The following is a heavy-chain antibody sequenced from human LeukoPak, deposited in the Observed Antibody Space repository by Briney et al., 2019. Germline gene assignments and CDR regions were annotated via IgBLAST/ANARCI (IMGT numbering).Heavy chain of an antibody. Sequence: ASVKVSCKASGYTFTSYGISWVRQAPGQGLEWMGWISAYNGNTNYAQKLQGRVTMTTDTSTSTAYMELRSLRSDDTAVYYCASGDGYSSAGIGAFDIWGQGTMVTVSS. CDR3: ASGDGYSSAGIGAFDI. CDR1: GYTFTSYG. V-gene: IGHV1-18*01. CDR2: ISAYNGNT. J-gene: IGHJ3*02. D-gene: IGHD6-25*01.